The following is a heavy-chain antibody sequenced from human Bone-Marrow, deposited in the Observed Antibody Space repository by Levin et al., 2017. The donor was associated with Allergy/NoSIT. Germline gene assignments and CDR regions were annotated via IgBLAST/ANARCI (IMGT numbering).Heavy chain of an antibody. CDR1: GGSIRSSSYY. Sequence: SQTLSLTCTVSGGSIRSSSYYWGWIRQPPGKGLEWIGSIYYSGSTYYNPSLKSRVTISVDTSKNQFSLKLSSVTAADTAVYYCARRVYYYYGMDVWGQGTTVTVSS. V-gene: IGHV4-39*01. CDR3: ARRVYYYYGMDV. J-gene: IGHJ6*02. CDR2: IYYSGST.